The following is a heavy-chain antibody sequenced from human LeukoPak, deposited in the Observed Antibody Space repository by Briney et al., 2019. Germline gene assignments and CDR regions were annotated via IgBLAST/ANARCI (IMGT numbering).Heavy chain of an antibody. J-gene: IGHJ4*02. Sequence: SETLSLTCAVYGGSFSGYYWSWIRQPPGKGLEWIGEINHGGSTNYNPSLKSRVTISVDTSKNQFSLKLSSVTAADTAVYYCAREAGMIVVVITTGYFDYWGQGTLVTVSS. V-gene: IGHV4-34*01. CDR2: INHGGST. CDR1: GGSFSGYY. D-gene: IGHD3-22*01. CDR3: AREAGMIVVVITTGYFDY.